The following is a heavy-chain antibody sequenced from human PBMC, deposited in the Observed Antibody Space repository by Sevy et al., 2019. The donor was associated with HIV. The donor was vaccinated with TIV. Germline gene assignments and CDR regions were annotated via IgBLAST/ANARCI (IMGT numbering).Heavy chain of an antibody. J-gene: IGHJ4*02. Sequence: GGSLRLSCAASGFTFSSYAMHWVRQAPGKGLEWVAVISYDGSNKYYADSVKGRFTISRDNSKNTLYLQMNSLRAEDTAVYYCARDGKKTEVRGVISRIAIPITDYWGQGTLVTVSS. CDR3: ARDGKKTEVRGVISRIAIPITDY. V-gene: IGHV3-30-3*01. CDR2: ISYDGSNK. D-gene: IGHD3-10*01. CDR1: GFTFSSYA.